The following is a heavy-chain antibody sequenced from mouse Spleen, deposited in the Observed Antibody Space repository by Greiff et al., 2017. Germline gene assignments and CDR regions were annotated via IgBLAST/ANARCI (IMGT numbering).Heavy chain of an antibody. J-gene: IGHJ4*01. V-gene: IGHV5-9*04. CDR1: GFTFSSYA. CDR3: ARNSLLRLQAMDY. D-gene: IGHD1-2*01. Sequence: EVKLEESGGGLVKLGGSLKLSCAASGFTFSSYAMSWVRQTPEKRLEWVATISSGGGNTYYPDSVKGRFTISRDNAKNTLYLQMSSLKSEDTAMYYCARNSLLRLQAMDYWGQGTSVTVSS. CDR2: ISSGGGNT.